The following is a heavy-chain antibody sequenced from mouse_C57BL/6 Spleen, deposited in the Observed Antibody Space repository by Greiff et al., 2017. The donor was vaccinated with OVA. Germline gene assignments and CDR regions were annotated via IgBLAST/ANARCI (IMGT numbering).Heavy chain of an antibody. CDR3: ARSHMTTVVATSFDY. V-gene: IGHV1-64*01. CDR2: IHPNSGST. CDR1: GYTFTSYW. D-gene: IGHD1-1*01. Sequence: QVQLQQPGAELVKPGASVKLSCKASGYTFTSYWMHWVKQRPGQGLEWIGMIHPNSGSTNYNEKFKSKATLTVDKSSSTAYMQLSSLTSEDSAVYYCARSHMTTVVATSFDYWGQGTTLTVSS. J-gene: IGHJ2*01.